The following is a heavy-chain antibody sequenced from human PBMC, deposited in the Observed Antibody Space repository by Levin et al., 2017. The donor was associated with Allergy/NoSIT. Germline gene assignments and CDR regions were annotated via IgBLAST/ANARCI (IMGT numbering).Heavy chain of an antibody. V-gene: IGHV4-4*07. Sequence: SSETLSLTCTVSGGSISNYYWSWIRQSAGKGLEVLGRIYSSGSTNYNPSLSSRISMSIDTSKNQFSLRLTSLTAADTATYYCARSVAEAARFDFWGQGTLVTVSS. J-gene: IGHJ4*02. CDR3: ARSVAEAARFDF. CDR1: GGSISNYY. CDR2: IYSSGST. D-gene: IGHD6-19*01.